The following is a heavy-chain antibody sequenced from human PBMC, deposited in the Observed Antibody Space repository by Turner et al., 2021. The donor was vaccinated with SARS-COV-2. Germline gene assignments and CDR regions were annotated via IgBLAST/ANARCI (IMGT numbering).Heavy chain of an antibody. Sequence: EGQLFESGGLLVLPGTSLGLTCAASGVSFSGDGMSWFRQAAGKGIEWVSYISGSGDSTYYAASVKSRLTISRDNSKITLYLQMNSLRAEDTAVYYCEQAGLEFSSHFDYWGQGNLVTVSS. J-gene: IGHJ4*02. D-gene: IGHD3-3*01. CDR3: EQAGLEFSSHFDY. V-gene: IGHV3-23*01. CDR2: ISGSGDST. CDR1: GVSFSGDG.